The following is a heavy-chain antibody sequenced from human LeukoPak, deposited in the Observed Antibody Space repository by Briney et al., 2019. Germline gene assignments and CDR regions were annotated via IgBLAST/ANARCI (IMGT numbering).Heavy chain of an antibody. CDR2: INPSGGST. J-gene: IGHJ3*02. D-gene: IGHD3-22*01. CDR1: GYTFTSYY. Sequence: GASVKVSCKASGYTFTSYYMHWVRQAPGQGLEWMGIINPSGGSTSYAQKFQGRVTMTRDTSTSTVYMELSSLRAEDTAVYYCARVRITMIVGDAFDIWGQGTMVTVSS. V-gene: IGHV1-46*01. CDR3: ARVRITMIVGDAFDI.